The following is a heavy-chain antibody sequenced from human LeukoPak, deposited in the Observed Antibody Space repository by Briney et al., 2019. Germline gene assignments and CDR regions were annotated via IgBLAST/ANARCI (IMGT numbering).Heavy chain of an antibody. CDR2: INPSGGST. D-gene: IGHD6-19*01. CDR1: GYTFTSYY. CDR3: ARDGPPWPVKNDALDI. Sequence: ASVKVSCKASGYTFTSYYMHWVRQAPGQGLEWMGIINPSGGSTSYAQKFQGRVTMTRDTSTSTVYMELSSLRSEDTAVYYCARDGPPWPVKNDALDIWGQGTMVTVSS. V-gene: IGHV1-46*01. J-gene: IGHJ3*02.